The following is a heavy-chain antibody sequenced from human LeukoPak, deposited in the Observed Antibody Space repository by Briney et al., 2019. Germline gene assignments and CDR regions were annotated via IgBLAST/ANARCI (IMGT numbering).Heavy chain of an antibody. CDR3: ARDGRGSGSYYWAYYGMDV. CDR1: GFTFSSYG. Sequence: GGSLRLSCAASGFTFSSYGMHWVRQAPGKGLEWVAVISYDGSNKYYADSVKGRFTISRDNSKNTLYLQMNSLRAEDTAVYYCARDGRGSGSYYWAYYGMDVWGQGTTVTVSS. J-gene: IGHJ6*02. CDR2: ISYDGSNK. V-gene: IGHV3-30*19. D-gene: IGHD3-10*01.